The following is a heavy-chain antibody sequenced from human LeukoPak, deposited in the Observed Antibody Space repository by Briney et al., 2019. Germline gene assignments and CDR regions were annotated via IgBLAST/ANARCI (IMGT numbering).Heavy chain of an antibody. Sequence: GGSLRLSCAASGFTFSNYWMHWVRQAPGKGLVWVSRINSDGSSTNYADSVKGRFTISRDNAKNTLYLQMNSLRVEDTALYYCARYCTGGSCYSSDFDYWGQGTLSPSPQ. J-gene: IGHJ4*02. CDR3: ARYCTGGSCYSSDFDY. CDR1: GFTFSNYW. CDR2: INSDGSST. V-gene: IGHV3-74*01. D-gene: IGHD2-15*01.